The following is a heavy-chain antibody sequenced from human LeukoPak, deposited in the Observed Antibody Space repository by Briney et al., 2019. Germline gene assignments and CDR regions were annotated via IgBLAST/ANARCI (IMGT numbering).Heavy chain of an antibody. CDR1: GFTYSSYG. D-gene: IGHD6-6*01. CDR2: IRYDGSNK. Sequence: GGSLRLSCAASGFTYSSYGMHWVRQAPGKGLEWVAFIRYDGSNKYYADSVKGRFTISRDNSKNTLYLQMNSLRAEDTAVYYCAKPQDRKGISSSLDYWGQGTLVTVSS. V-gene: IGHV3-30*02. J-gene: IGHJ4*02. CDR3: AKPQDRKGISSSLDY.